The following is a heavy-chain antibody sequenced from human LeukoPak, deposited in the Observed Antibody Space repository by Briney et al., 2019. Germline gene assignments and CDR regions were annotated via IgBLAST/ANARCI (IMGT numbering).Heavy chain of an antibody. D-gene: IGHD4-17*01. CDR1: GFTFSSYS. J-gene: IGHJ3*02. Sequence: GGSLRLSCAASGFTFSSYSMNWVRQAPGKGLEWVSSISSSSSYIYYADSVKGRFTISRDNAKNSLYLQMNSLRAEDTAAYYCARTTVTESVGAFDIWGQGTMVTVSS. CDR2: ISSSSSYI. V-gene: IGHV3-21*01. CDR3: ARTTVTESVGAFDI.